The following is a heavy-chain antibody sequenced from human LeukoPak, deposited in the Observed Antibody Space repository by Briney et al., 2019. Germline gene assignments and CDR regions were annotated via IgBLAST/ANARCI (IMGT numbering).Heavy chain of an antibody. CDR1: GYTLTGYY. Sequence: ASVKVSFKCSGYTLTGYYLHWVRQAPGQGLGWMGGINLNSGGTNYSQKFQGRVTMPRDTSISTAYMELSRLRSEHRAVYYSARDEGYSHTAERRKLYYTDVWGKGTTVTVSS. V-gene: IGHV1-2*02. CDR2: INLNSGGT. CDR3: ARDEGYSHTAERRKLYYTDV. D-gene: IGHD1-1*01. J-gene: IGHJ6*03.